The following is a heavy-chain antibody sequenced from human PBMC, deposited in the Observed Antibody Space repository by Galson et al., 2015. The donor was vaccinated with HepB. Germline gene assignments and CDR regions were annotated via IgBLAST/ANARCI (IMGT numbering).Heavy chain of an antibody. CDR3: ARHYYYGMDI. CDR1: GFAFSSSI. V-gene: IGHV3-21*01. Sequence: SLRLSCAASGFAFSSSIMSWVRQAPGKGLEWVASISSSSTYIYYADSVKGRVTISRGNAESSLYLQMSNLRAEDTAIYYCARHYYYGMDIWGQGTAVTVSS. J-gene: IGHJ6*02. CDR2: ISSSSTYI.